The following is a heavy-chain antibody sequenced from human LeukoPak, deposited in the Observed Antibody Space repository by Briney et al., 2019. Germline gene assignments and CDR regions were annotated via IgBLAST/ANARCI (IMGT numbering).Heavy chain of an antibody. CDR3: ARAPGIAVAGTKPRFHWFDP. D-gene: IGHD6-19*01. CDR1: GFTFSSYS. Sequence: GGSLRLSCAASGFTFSSYSMNWVRQAPGKGLEWVSYISSSSSTIYYADSVKGRFTISRDNAKNSLYLQMNSLRAEDTAVYYCARAPGIAVAGTKPRFHWFDPWGQGTLVTVSS. V-gene: IGHV3-48*04. J-gene: IGHJ5*02. CDR2: ISSSSSTI.